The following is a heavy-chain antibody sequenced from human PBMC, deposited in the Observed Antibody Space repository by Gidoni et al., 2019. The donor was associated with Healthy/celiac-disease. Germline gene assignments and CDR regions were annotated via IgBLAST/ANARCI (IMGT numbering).Heavy chain of an antibody. J-gene: IGHJ4*02. Sequence: QVQLQESCPGLEKPSETLSLTCTVSGGSISSYYWSWIRQPPGKGLEWIGYIYYSGSTNYNPSLKSRVTISVDTSKNQFSLKLSSVTAADTAVYYCARDLLHGYFDYWGQGTLVTVSS. CDR1: GGSISSYY. CDR2: IYYSGST. V-gene: IGHV4-59*01. CDR3: ARDLLHGYFDY. D-gene: IGHD3-22*01.